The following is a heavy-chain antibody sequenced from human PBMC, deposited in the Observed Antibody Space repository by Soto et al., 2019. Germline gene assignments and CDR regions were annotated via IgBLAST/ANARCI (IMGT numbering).Heavy chain of an antibody. CDR1: GGSVSSGSYY. V-gene: IGHV4-61*01. D-gene: IGHD3-10*01. Sequence: SETLSLTCTVSGGSVSSGSYYWSWIRQPPGKGLEWIGYIYYSGSTNYNHSLKSRVTISVDTSKNQFSLKLSSVTAADTAVNNCARDRDYYGSGSYYNHDFYYYYGMDVWGQGTTVTVSS. CDR2: IYYSGST. J-gene: IGHJ6*02. CDR3: ARDRDYYGSGSYYNHDFYYYYGMDV.